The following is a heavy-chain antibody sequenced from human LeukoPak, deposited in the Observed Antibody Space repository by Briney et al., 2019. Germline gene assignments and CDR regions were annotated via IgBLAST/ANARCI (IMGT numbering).Heavy chain of an antibody. V-gene: IGHV4-31*03. CDR1: GGSISSGGSR. J-gene: IGHJ4*02. Sequence: SQTLSLTCNVSGGSISSGGSRWSWIRQHPGKGLEWIGYIYYSGSTNYNPSLKSRVTISVDTSKNQFSLKLSSVTAADTAVYYCARINSGSYRRLRFEFVDYWGQGTLVTVSS. CDR2: IYYSGST. CDR3: ARINSGSYRRLRFEFVDY. D-gene: IGHD1-26*01.